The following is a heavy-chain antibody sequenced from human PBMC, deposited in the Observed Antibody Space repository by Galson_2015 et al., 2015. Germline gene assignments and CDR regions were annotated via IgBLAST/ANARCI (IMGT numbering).Heavy chain of an antibody. CDR1: GFSFRGYW. D-gene: IGHD1-14*01. J-gene: IGHJ6*02. V-gene: IGHV3-74*01. Sequence: SLRLSCAGSGFSFRGYWMHWVRQTPGKGLVWVSHINSDGRTATYADSVKGRFTISRDDAKNTVFLQMNILGDDDTAVYHCARDRKYAMDVWGQGTTVTVSS. CDR2: INSDGRTA. CDR3: ARDRKYAMDV.